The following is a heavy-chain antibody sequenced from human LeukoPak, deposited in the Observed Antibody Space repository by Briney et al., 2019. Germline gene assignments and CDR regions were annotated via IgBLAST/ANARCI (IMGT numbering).Heavy chain of an antibody. CDR3: ARDSGSGYEEHFDY. Sequence: GGSLRLSCAASRFIFSVYYMSWIRHAPGKGLEWVSYIICSGSNMYYTDLVTGRLTMSRDNAKDSLCLQMNSLRAEDTAVYYCARDSGSGYEEHFDYWGQGTLVSVSS. CDR1: RFIFSVYY. D-gene: IGHD5-12*01. V-gene: IGHV3-11*01. CDR2: IICSGSNM. J-gene: IGHJ4*02.